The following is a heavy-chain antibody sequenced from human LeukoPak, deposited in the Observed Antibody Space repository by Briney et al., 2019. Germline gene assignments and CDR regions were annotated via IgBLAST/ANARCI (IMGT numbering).Heavy chain of an antibody. V-gene: IGHV4-38-2*02. CDR2: LRHSGSA. J-gene: IGHJ4*02. Sequence: RPSETLSLTCAVSGYSISSGYHWGWIRQPPGKGLEWIGSLRHSGSAPKNLSLKSRVTISIDTSKNQFSLKLSSVTAADTAVYYCARDLGSGGDSDFWGQGILVTVSS. D-gene: IGHD2-21*01. CDR3: ARDLGSGGDSDF. CDR1: GYSISSGYH.